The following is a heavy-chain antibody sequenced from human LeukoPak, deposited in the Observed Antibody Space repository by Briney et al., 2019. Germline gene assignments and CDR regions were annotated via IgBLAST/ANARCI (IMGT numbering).Heavy chain of an antibody. J-gene: IGHJ4*02. CDR2: ITTYNGNT. D-gene: IGHD4-17*01. CDR1: GGNFSNYP. CDR3: ARGYDYGDYVGDFDY. V-gene: IGHV1-18*01. Sequence: ASVKVSCKASGGNFSNYPISWVRQPPGQGLEWMGWITTYNGNTHYAQKLQGRGTMTTETSTSTAYMDLRGLRSDDTAVYYCARGYDYGDYVGDFDYWGQGTLVTVSS.